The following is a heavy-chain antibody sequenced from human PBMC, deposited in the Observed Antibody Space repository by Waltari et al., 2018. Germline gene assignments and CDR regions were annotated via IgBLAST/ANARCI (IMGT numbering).Heavy chain of an antibody. CDR3: AKSCSTSCYTCQLCY. D-gene: IGHD2-2*02. CDR1: GFPLRSYA. V-gene: IGHV3-23*01. J-gene: IGHJ4*02. Sequence: EVQLLESGGGLVQPGGSLRLSCPASGFPLRSYAMHRARPGPGKGLAWVSAISGSGGTTYYADSVKGRFTISRDNSKNTLYLQMNSLRAEDTAVYYCAKSCSTSCYTCQLCYWGQGTLVTVSS. CDR2: ISGSGGTT.